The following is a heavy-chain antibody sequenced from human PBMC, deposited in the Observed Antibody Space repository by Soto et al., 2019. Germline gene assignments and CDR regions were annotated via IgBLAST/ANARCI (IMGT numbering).Heavy chain of an antibody. CDR3: ARQYCTSTSCYRSYYYYMDV. Sequence: GESLKISCQGSGYTFNNYWIGWVRQMPGKGLEWMGIIYPGNSDTKYRPSFQGQVTISVDKSISTAYLQWSSLKASDTAIYYCARQYCTSTSCYRSYYYYMDVWGKGTTVTVSS. D-gene: IGHD2-2*01. CDR1: GYTFNNYW. J-gene: IGHJ6*03. CDR2: IYPGNSDT. V-gene: IGHV5-51*01.